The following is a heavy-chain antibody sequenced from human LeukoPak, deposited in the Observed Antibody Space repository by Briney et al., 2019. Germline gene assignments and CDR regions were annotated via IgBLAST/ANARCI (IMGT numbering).Heavy chain of an antibody. V-gene: IGHV4-4*07. CDR3: ARTHDYGDYPTTYFDY. CDR2: IYTSGST. J-gene: IGHJ4*02. CDR1: GGSISSYY. Sequence: KPSETLSLTCTVSGGSISSYYWSWIRQPAGKGLEWIGCIYTSGSTNYNPSLKSRVTMSVDTSKNQFSLKLSSVTGADTAVYYCARTHDYGDYPTTYFDYWGQGTLVTVSS. D-gene: IGHD4-17*01.